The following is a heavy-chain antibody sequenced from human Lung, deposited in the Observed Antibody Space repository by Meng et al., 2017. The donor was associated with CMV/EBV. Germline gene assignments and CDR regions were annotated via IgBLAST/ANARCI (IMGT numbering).Heavy chain of an antibody. CDR2: IRFDGSNK. Sequence: GGSXRPXFPSPFFTFSNSDMHWVRQAPGKGLEWVAFIRFDGSNKLYPDSVKGRFTISRDNSKNTLYLKMNSLRAEDTAVYYCAKDRFIVLVPASQGIDVXGQGXTVTVSS. CDR1: FFTFSNSD. V-gene: IGHV3-30*02. CDR3: AKDRFIVLVPASQGIDV. J-gene: IGHJ6*02. D-gene: IGHD2-2*01.